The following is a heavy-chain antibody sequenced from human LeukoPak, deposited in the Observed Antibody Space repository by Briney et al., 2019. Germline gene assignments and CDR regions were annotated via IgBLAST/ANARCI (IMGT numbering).Heavy chain of an antibody. D-gene: IGHD6-13*01. Sequence: GGTLRFFCAASGFTVSSNYMSWVPQAPGKGLEGVGVIHRGGSTYYVDSVKGRFTISSDNPKNTLYLQMNSLRAEDTAVYYCARASGGAAAGTDWGQGTLVTVSS. CDR3: ARASGGAAAGTD. V-gene: IGHV3-53*01. CDR1: GFTVSSNY. CDR2: IHRGGST. J-gene: IGHJ4*02.